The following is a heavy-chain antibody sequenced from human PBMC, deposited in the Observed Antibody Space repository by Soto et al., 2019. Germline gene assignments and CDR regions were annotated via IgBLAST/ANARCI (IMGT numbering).Heavy chain of an antibody. Sequence: EVQLVESGGGLVQPGGSLRLSCAASGFSFGGYNMNWVRQAPGKGLEWVSHITSGLTAHYADFVQGRFTISRDNSKSTLYLQVDSLRPEDAAVYYCARDPKTSGGQHWAFNYFDSWGQGTLVTVSS. CDR3: ARDPKTSGGQHWAFNYFDS. J-gene: IGHJ4*02. D-gene: IGHD7-27*01. CDR1: GFSFGGYN. V-gene: IGHV3-48*04. CDR2: ITSGLTA.